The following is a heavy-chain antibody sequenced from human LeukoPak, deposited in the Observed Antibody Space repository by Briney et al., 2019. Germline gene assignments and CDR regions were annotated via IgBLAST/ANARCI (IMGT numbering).Heavy chain of an antibody. CDR2: INYNGAIT. D-gene: IGHD3-3*02. Sequence: GGSLRLSCATSGFTFVDYGLSWVRRAPGKGLEWLCAINYNGAITDYADSVKGRFTISRDNAKNSLYLRIDSLRAEDTALYYCARDRLGPSFSVSHFDLWGQGTLVTVSS. CDR3: ARDRLGPSFSVSHFDL. CDR1: GFTFVDYG. V-gene: IGHV3-20*04. J-gene: IGHJ4*02.